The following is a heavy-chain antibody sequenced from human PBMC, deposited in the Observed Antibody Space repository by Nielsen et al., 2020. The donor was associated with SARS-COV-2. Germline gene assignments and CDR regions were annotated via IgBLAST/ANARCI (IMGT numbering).Heavy chain of an antibody. CDR1: GFTFDDYA. J-gene: IGHJ4*02. CDR3: AKGPGFGVEWLTFDY. V-gene: IGHV3-9*01. CDR2: ISWNSGSI. D-gene: IGHD3-3*01. Sequence: GGSLRLSCAASGFTFDDYAMHWVRQAPGKGLEWVSGISWNSGSIGYADSVKGRFTISRDNAKNSLYLQMNSLRAEDTALYYCAKGPGFGVEWLTFDYWGQGTLVTVSS.